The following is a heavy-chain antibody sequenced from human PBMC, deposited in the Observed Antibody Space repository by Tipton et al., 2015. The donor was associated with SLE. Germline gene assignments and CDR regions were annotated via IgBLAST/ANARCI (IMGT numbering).Heavy chain of an antibody. CDR1: GFTFSSYA. Sequence: LSLTCAASGFTFSSYAMHWVRQAPGKGLEWVAVISYDGSNKYYADSVKGRFTISRDNSKNTLYLQMNSLRAEDTAVYYCARHQPGLVDAFDIWGQGTMVTVSS. D-gene: IGHD6-19*01. CDR3: ARHQPGLVDAFDI. CDR2: ISYDGSNK. J-gene: IGHJ3*02. V-gene: IGHV3-30*04.